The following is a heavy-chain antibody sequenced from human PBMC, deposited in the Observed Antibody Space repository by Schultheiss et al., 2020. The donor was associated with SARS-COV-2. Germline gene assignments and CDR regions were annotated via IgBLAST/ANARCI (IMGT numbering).Heavy chain of an antibody. CDR3: AREPYYDFWSGYYSNYYYGMDV. J-gene: IGHJ6*02. D-gene: IGHD3-3*01. V-gene: IGHV3-7*01. CDR2: IKQDGSEK. Sequence: GGSLRLSCAASGFTFSSYWMSWVRQAPGKGLEWVANIKQDGSEKYYVDSVKGRFTISRDNAKNSLYLQMNSLRAEDTAVYYCAREPYYDFWSGYYSNYYYGMDVWGQGTTVTVSS. CDR1: GFTFSSYW.